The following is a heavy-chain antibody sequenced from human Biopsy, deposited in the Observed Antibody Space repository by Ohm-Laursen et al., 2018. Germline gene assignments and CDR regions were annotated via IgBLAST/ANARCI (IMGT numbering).Heavy chain of an antibody. CDR1: GESFNGYY. V-gene: IGHV4-34*01. J-gene: IGHJ3*01. CDR2: INHSGRT. CDR3: ARGPYGDNAGAFDV. D-gene: IGHD4/OR15-4a*01. Sequence: TLSLTCAVYGESFNGYYWSWIRQTPGKGLEWIGEINHSGRTNYNPSLKSRVTISVDTSKNQFSLRLTSVTAADTATYFCARGPYGDNAGAFDVWGQGTVVTVSS.